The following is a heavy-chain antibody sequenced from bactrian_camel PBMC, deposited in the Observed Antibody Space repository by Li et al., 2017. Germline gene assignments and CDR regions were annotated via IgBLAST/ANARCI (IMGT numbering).Heavy chain of an antibody. V-gene: IGHV3S63*01. CDR2: LYFEHDYT. CDR1: GLAFADYA. J-gene: IGHJ4*01. D-gene: IGHD5*01. CDR3: SVATTSATFNY. Sequence: VQLVESGGGLVQAGGSLRLSCTASGLAFADYAMGWFRQVPGKEREGVAALYFEHDYTYYADSVKGRFTISRDNAKSAVYLQMNSLKPEDTALYYCSVATTSATFNYWGQGTQVTVS.